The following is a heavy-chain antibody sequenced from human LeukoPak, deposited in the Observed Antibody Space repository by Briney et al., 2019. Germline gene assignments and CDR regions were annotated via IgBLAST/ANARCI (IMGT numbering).Heavy chain of an antibody. Sequence: QPGGSLRLSCAASTFSFSSYAMSWVRQAPGKGLEWVSVTDGGGATYYSDSVKGRFFISRDKSKNTLYLQMNSLRAEDTAVYFCARDPLRYGSGYYGATYYSYSMDVWGQGTTVTVSS. D-gene: IGHD5-12*01. J-gene: IGHJ6*02. CDR3: ARDPLRYGSGYYGATYYSYSMDV. CDR2: TDGGGAT. V-gene: IGHV3-66*01. CDR1: TFSFSSYA.